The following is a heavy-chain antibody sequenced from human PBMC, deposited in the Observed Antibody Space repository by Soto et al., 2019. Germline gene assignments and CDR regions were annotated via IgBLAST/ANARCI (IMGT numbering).Heavy chain of an antibody. J-gene: IGHJ3*02. CDR1: GGTFSSYA. V-gene: IGHV1-46*03. CDR2: INPSGCST. Sequence: GASVKVSCKASGGTFSSYAISWVRQAPGQGLEWMGIINPSGCSTSYAQKFQGRVTMTRDTSTSTVYMELSSLRSEDTAVYYCARVTPDSAFDIWGQGTVVTVSS. CDR3: ARVTPDSAFDI.